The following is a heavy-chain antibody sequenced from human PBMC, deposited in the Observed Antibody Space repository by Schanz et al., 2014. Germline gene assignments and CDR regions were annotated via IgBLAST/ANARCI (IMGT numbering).Heavy chain of an antibody. J-gene: IGHJ4*02. CDR2: INWNSGDI. V-gene: IGHV3-9*01. CDR3: TKDILKYTLSGVHY. D-gene: IGHD3-10*01. CDR1: GFSFDDYA. Sequence: EVQLVESGGGLVQPGRSLRLSCAASGFSFDDYAMHWVRQAPGKRLEWVAGINWNSGDIGYADSVKGRFTISRDNAKKSLYLQMNSLRTEDTALYYCTKDILKYTLSGVHYWGQGTLVTVSS.